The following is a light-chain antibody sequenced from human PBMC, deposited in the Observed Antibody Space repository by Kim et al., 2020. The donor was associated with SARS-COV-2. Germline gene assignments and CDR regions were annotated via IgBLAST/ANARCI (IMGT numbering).Light chain of an antibody. J-gene: IGKJ1*01. V-gene: IGKV3-15*01. CDR2: GAS. CDR3: QQYEDWPLT. Sequence: EIVLTQSPATLSVSPGERATLSCRASQSVFGKLVWYQQKLGQAPRLLLYGASTRATGIPARFSGSGSGTEFTLTINSLQSEDSAVYYCQQYEDWPLTFGQGTKVDIK. CDR1: QSVFGK.